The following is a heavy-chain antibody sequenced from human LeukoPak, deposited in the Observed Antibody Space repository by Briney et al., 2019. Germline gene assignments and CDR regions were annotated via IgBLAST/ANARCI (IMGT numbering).Heavy chain of an antibody. CDR1: GYTFTSYG. J-gene: IGHJ4*02. Sequence: ASVKVSCKASGYTFTSYGISWLRQAPGQGLEGMGWISTYNGNTNYAQKLQDRVTMTTDTSTTTAYMDLRSLRTDDTAIYYCASWFSGGNYALGYWGQGTRVTVSS. D-gene: IGHD4-11*01. V-gene: IGHV1-18*01. CDR3: ASWFSGGNYALGY. CDR2: ISTYNGNT.